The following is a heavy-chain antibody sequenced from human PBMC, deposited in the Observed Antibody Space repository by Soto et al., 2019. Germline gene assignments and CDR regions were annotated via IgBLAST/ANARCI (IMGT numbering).Heavy chain of an antibody. CDR2: INPSGGST. Sequence: ASVKVSCKASGYTFTNYYMHWVRQAPGQGLEWMGIINPSGGSTSYPQKFQGRVTMTIDTSTSTVYMELSSLRSEDTAVYYCARPTSSGSGWPLTFGYWGQGTLVTVSS. J-gene: IGHJ4*02. CDR1: GYTFTNYY. V-gene: IGHV1-46*03. D-gene: IGHD6-19*01. CDR3: ARPTSSGSGWPLTFGY.